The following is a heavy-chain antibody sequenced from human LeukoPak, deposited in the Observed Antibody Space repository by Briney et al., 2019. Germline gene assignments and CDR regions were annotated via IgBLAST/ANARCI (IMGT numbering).Heavy chain of an antibody. CDR1: GFTFSNSA. D-gene: IGHD2-15*01. Sequence: PGGSLRLSCAASGFTFSNSAMSWVRQAPGKGLEWVSAIDSTSTYIYYIDSVKGRFTISRDNSKNTLYLQMNSLRAEDTAVYYCAKDLIVDPHDYWGQGTLVTVSS. CDR3: AKDLIVDPHDY. CDR2: IDSTSTYI. J-gene: IGHJ4*02. V-gene: IGHV3-23*05.